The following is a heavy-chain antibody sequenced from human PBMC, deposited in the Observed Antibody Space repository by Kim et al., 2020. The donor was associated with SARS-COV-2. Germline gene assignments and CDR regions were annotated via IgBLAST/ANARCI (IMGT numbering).Heavy chain of an antibody. CDR2: INNSGGST. V-gene: IGHV3-23*01. Sequence: GGSLRLSCAASGFTFSTYAMSWVRQAPGKGLEWVSGINNSGGSTYYADSVKGRFTISRDNSKNALYLQMNSLRAEDTAIYYCAKDSRTSGSYRGANDYWGQGTLVTVSS. CDR1: GFTFSTYA. J-gene: IGHJ4*02. CDR3: AKDSRTSGSYRGANDY. D-gene: IGHD1-26*01.